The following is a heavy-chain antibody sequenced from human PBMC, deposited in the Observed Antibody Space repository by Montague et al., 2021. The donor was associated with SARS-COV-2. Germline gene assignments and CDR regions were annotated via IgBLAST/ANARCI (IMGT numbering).Heavy chain of an antibody. D-gene: IGHD3-9*01. CDR1: GGSISTYY. Sequence: SETLSLTCTVYGGSISTYYWNWIRQFPGKGLEWIGYIDYSGSTNYNPSLQSRVIISVDMSKIQFSLNLNSVTAADTAIYYCARLPYDNSYVMDVWGQGTTVTVSS. CDR2: IDYSGST. V-gene: IGHV4-59*01. CDR3: ARLPYDNSYVMDV. J-gene: IGHJ6*02.